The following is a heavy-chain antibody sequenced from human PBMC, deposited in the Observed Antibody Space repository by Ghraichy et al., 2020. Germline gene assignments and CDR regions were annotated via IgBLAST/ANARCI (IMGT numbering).Heavy chain of an antibody. CDR2: IYSGGST. Sequence: GGSLRLSCAASGFTVSSNYMSWVRQAPGKGLEWVSVIYSGGSTYYADSVKGRFTISRDNSKNTLYLQMNSLRAEDTAVYYCARASTGTRHFDYWGQGTLVTVSS. J-gene: IGHJ4*02. D-gene: IGHD1-7*01. CDR1: GFTVSSNY. CDR3: ARASTGTRHFDY. V-gene: IGHV3-53*01.